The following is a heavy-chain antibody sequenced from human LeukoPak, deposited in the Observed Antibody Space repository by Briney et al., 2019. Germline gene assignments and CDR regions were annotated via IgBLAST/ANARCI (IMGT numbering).Heavy chain of an antibody. CDR3: ARERETTYSSGWYANWFDP. D-gene: IGHD6-19*01. V-gene: IGHV1-2*02. CDR1: GYSFTAFY. J-gene: IGHJ5*02. Sequence: ASVKVSCKASGYSFTAFYIHWVRQAPGQGLEWMGWINPNSGGTNYAQKFQGRVTMTRDTSISTAYMELSRLRSDDTAVYYCARERETTYSSGWYANWFDPWGQGTLVTVSS. CDR2: INPNSGGT.